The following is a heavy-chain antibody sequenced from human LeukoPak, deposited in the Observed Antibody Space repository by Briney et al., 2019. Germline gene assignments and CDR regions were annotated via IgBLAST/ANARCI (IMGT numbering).Heavy chain of an antibody. CDR1: GYSFPNYW. D-gene: IGHD2-15*01. CDR3: ATPPCSGGSCYSGRYGMDV. Sequence: GESLKISCKGSGYSFPNYWIAWVRQMPGKGLEWMGIIYPGDSDTRYSPSFQGQVTISADKSISTAYLQWSSLKASDTAMYYCATPPCSGGSCYSGRYGMDVWGQGTTVTVSS. J-gene: IGHJ6*02. V-gene: IGHV5-51*01. CDR2: IYPGDSDT.